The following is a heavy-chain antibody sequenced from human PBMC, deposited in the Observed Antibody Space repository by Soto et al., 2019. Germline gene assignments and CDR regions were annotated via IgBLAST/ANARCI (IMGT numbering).Heavy chain of an antibody. V-gene: IGHV1-8*01. CDR1: EYTFTSYD. Sequence: QVQMEQSGAEVKKPGASVKVSCKASEYTFTSYDINWVRQATGQGLEWMGWMNPNSGHTGYAQKFQGRVIMTRNTSLSTAYMELTSLTSEDTAVYYCARGFSSPSLNWFDRWGQGTLVTVSS. CDR2: MNPNSGHT. J-gene: IGHJ5*02. D-gene: IGHD2-2*01. CDR3: ARGFSSPSLNWFDR.